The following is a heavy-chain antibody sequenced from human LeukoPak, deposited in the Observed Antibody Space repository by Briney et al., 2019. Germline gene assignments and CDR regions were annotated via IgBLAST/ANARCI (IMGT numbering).Heavy chain of an antibody. J-gene: IGHJ4*02. CDR3: VRAPSGCGGTCPFDS. D-gene: IGHD2-15*01. V-gene: IGHV4-4*07. CDR2: IYTDADGDT. CDR1: GASISDYW. Sequence: SETLSLTCSVSGASISDYWWSWIRQPAGKGLEWIGRIYTDADGDTNFNPSLKSRVTVSVDTSKNQFSLKLISVTAADTAVYYCVRAPSGCGGTCPFDSWGQGTLVTVSS.